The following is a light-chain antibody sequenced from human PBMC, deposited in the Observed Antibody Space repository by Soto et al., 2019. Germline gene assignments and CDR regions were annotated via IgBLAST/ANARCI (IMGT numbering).Light chain of an antibody. CDR2: DVS. CDR3: CSYAGSFVV. J-gene: IGLJ2*01. CDR1: SSDVCGYNY. V-gene: IGLV2-11*01. Sequence: QSVLTQPRSVSGSPGQSVTISCTGTSSDVCGYNYVSWYQQHPGKAPKLMIFDVSKRPSGVPDRFSGSKSGNTASLTISGLQAEDEADYYCCSYAGSFVVFGGATKLTVL.